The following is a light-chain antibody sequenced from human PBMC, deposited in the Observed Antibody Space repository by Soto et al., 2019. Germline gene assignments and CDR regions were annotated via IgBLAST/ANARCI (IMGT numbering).Light chain of an antibody. CDR2: KAS. J-gene: IGKJ3*01. Sequence: DIQMTQSPSTLSASVGDRVTITCRASQSISSWLAWYQQKPGKAPNLLIYKASSLESGVPSRFSGSGSGTEFTLTISRLQPDDCATYYCQQYGSYPFTFGPGTKVDIK. CDR1: QSISSW. CDR3: QQYGSYPFT. V-gene: IGKV1-5*03.